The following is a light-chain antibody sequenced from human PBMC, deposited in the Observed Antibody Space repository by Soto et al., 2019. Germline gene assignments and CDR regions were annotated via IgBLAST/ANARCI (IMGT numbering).Light chain of an antibody. J-gene: IGKJ3*01. CDR1: QSVLYSSDNKNY. V-gene: IGKV4-1*01. Sequence: DIVMTQSPDSLAVSLGERATINCKSSQSVLYSSDNKNYLAWYQQKPGQPPKLLIYWASTRQSGVPDRFSGSGSGTVFTLTISSLQAADVAVYYCQQYYSSPWTFGPGTKVDIK. CDR3: QQYYSSPWT. CDR2: WAS.